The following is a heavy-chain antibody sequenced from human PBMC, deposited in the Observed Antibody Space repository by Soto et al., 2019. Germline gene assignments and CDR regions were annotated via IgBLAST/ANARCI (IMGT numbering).Heavy chain of an antibody. CDR1: GGPVSSTPYF. CDR3: ATMVHLGDYVNI. V-gene: IGHV4-61*03. D-gene: IGHD4-17*01. J-gene: IGHJ3*02. Sequence: QVQLQESGPGLVEPLETLSLSCSVYGGPVSSTPYFWNWIRQSPGKVLEWIGYVSDTETTNYNPSLKIRVTIALDRSNNPFSLKLASVNDADTAVYYCATMVHLGDYVNIWGQGTLVTVSS. CDR2: VSDTETT.